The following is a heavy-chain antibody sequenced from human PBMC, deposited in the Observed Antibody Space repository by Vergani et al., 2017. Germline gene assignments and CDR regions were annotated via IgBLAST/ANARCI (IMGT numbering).Heavy chain of an antibody. D-gene: IGHD3-10*01. J-gene: IGHJ6*02. V-gene: IGHV4-59*01. CDR1: GGSISSYY. CDR2: IYYSGST. Sequence: QVQLQESGPGLVKPSETLSLTCTVSGGSISSYYWSWIRQPPGKGLEWIGYIYYSGSTNYNPSLKSRVTISVDTSKNQFSLKLSSVTAADTAVYYCASSMVRGVINYYYYGMDVWGQGTTVTVSS. CDR3: ASSMVRGVINYYYYGMDV.